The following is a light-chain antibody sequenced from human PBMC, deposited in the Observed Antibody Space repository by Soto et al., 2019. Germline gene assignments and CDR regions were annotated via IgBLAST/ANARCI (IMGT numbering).Light chain of an antibody. CDR1: QSVSSNF. CDR2: GAS. V-gene: IGKV3-20*01. J-gene: IGKJ5*01. CDR3: QQYGSSPPT. Sequence: EIVLTQPPGTLSLSPGERATLSCRASQSVSSNFLAWYQQKPGQAPRLLIYGASSRATGIPDRFSGSGSGTDFTLTISRLEPEDFAVYYCQQYGSSPPTFGQGTRLDIK.